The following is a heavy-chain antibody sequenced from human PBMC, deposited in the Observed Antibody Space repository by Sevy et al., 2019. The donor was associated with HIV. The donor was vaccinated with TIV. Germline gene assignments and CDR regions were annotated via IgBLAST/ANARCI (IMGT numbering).Heavy chain of an antibody. CDR2: IYYSGST. Sequence: SETLSLTCTVSGGSISSYYWSWIRQPPGKGLEWIGYIYYSGSTNYNPSLKSRVTISVDTSKNQFSLKLSSVTAADTAGYYCARVGGPYYYGSGSYPGYFDYWGQGTLVTVSS. D-gene: IGHD3-10*01. CDR1: GGSISSYY. V-gene: IGHV4-59*01. CDR3: ARVGGPYYYGSGSYPGYFDY. J-gene: IGHJ4*02.